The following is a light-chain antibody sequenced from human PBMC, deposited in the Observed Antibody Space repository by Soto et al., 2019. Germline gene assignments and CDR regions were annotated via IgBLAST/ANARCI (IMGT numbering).Light chain of an antibody. V-gene: IGKV3-20*01. CDR2: ATS. Sequence: EIVLTQSPGTLSLSPGEGATLSCRASQSVSSTFLARYQQKPGQAPRLLIYATSNRATGIPDRFSGSGSGTDFTLTISRLEPEDFAVYYCQQYGSSRWTFGQGTKLEIK. CDR3: QQYGSSRWT. CDR1: QSVSSTF. J-gene: IGKJ2*02.